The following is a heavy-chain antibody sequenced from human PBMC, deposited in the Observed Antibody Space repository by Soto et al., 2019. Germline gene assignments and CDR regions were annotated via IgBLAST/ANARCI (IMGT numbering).Heavy chain of an antibody. V-gene: IGHV3-23*01. CDR3: AKGHWFDAFHI. CDR1: GFLLKHYS. Sequence: GSLVLSLACPGFLLKHYSMNRVRQAPGKGLEGVSAISGSGGSTYYADSVKGRFTISRDNSKNTLYLQMNSLRAEDTAVYYCAKGHWFDAFHIWGQGTMVTVSS. D-gene: IGHD3-9*01. CDR2: ISGSGGST. J-gene: IGHJ3*02.